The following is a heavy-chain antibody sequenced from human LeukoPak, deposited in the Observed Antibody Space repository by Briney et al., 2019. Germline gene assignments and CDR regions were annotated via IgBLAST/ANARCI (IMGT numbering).Heavy chain of an antibody. J-gene: IGHJ6*03. Sequence: SETLTLTCTVSSGSVSSYYWSWIRQPAGKGLEWIGRVYTSGSTKYNPSLKSRVTMSVDMSKNQLSLRLNSVTAADTAVYYCARDHGIATSSLSEYYLDVWGKGTTVTISS. CDR2: VYTSGST. V-gene: IGHV4-4*07. CDR1: SGSVSSYY. D-gene: IGHD1-14*01. CDR3: ARDHGIATSSLSEYYLDV.